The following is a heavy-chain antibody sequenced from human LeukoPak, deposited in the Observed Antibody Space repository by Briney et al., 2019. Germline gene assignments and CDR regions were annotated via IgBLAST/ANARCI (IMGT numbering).Heavy chain of an antibody. CDR2: INSDGSST. D-gene: IGHD3-10*01. V-gene: IGHV3-74*01. J-gene: IGHJ6*03. Sequence: QSGGSLRLSCAASGFTFSSYWMHWVRQAPGKGLVWVSRINSDGSSTSYADSVKGRFTISRDNAKNTLYLQMNSLRAEDTAVYYCARDHRGSGSRYYYYYMDVWGKGTTVTIS. CDR1: GFTFSSYW. CDR3: ARDHRGSGSRYYYYYMDV.